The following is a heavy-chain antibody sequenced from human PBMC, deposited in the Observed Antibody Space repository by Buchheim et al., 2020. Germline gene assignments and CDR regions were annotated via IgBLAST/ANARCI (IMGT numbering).Heavy chain of an antibody. J-gene: IGHJ4*02. Sequence: QVQLQESGPGLVKPSQTLSLTCTVSGDSMERGGFYWNWIRQHPGMGLEFIGYMYNSGSTYFNPSLRSRVTISAATSTNHFSLKLSTVTAADTAVYFCARGTPRYYFDFWGQGTL. CDR3: ARGTPRYYFDF. CDR2: MYNSGST. V-gene: IGHV4-31*03. CDR1: GDSMERGGFY. D-gene: IGHD3-10*01.